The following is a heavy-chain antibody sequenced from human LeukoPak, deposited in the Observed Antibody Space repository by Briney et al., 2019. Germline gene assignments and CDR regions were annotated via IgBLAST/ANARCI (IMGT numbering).Heavy chain of an antibody. CDR3: ARDNRAYDSSGSWVYYFDY. V-gene: IGHV3-21*01. D-gene: IGHD3-22*01. J-gene: IGHJ4*02. CDR1: GFTFSSYS. CDR2: ICSSSNYI. Sequence: PGGSLRLSCAASGFTFSSYSMNWVRQAPGKGLEWVSSICSSSNYIYYADSVKGRSTISRDNAKNSLYLQMNSLRAEDTAVYYCARDNRAYDSSGSWVYYFDYWGQGTLVTVSS.